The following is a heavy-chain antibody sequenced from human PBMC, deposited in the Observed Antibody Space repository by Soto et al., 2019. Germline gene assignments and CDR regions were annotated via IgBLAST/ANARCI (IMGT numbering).Heavy chain of an antibody. CDR1: GGSISSGGYS. V-gene: IGHV4-30-2*01. CDR2: IYHSGST. Sequence: LSLTCAVSGGSISSGGYSWSWIRQPPGKGLEWIGYIYHSGSTYYNPSLKSRVTISVDRSKNQFSLKLSSVTAADTAVYYCASRSTSFGVVVPAGAAYYGMDVWGQGTTVTVSS. CDR3: ASRSTSFGVVVPAGAAYYGMDV. D-gene: IGHD2-2*01. J-gene: IGHJ6*02.